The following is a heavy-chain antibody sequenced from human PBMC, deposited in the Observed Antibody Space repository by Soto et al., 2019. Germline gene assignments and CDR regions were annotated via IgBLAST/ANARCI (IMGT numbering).Heavy chain of an antibody. CDR3: ARDLDPSGSYYTDY. D-gene: IGHD3-10*01. Sequence: ASVKVSCKASGYNFMPYGVNWVRQAPGQGLEWLGWISPWKGNTNYAQSFQGRVTMTTDTSTSTAYMELRSLTSDDTAVYYCARDLDPSGSYYTDYWGPGTLVTVSS. J-gene: IGHJ4*02. CDR1: GYNFMPYG. CDR2: ISPWKGNT. V-gene: IGHV1-18*04.